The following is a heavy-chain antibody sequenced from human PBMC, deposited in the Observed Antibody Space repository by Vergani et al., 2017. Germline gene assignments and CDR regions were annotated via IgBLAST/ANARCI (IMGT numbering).Heavy chain of an antibody. Sequence: DVHLAESGGGFFQPGGSLRLSCSASGFSFNSYWMHWVRQVPGKGLLWGSRIKSDGSITAYADSVKGRFTISRDNAQNTLYLQMNSLRVEDTCVYYCARARCIETCYMSNWLDSWGQGTLVTVSS. V-gene: IGHV3-74*03. J-gene: IGHJ5*01. CDR1: GFSFNSYW. D-gene: IGHD3-9*01. CDR2: IKSDGSIT. CDR3: ARARCIETCYMSNWLDS.